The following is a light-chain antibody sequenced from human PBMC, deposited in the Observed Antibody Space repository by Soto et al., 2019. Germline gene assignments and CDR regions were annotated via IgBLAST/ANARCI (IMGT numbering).Light chain of an antibody. CDR2: EVS. V-gene: IGLV2-14*01. J-gene: IGLJ3*02. CDR3: SSYTRSSTRV. Sequence: QSALTQPASVSGSPGQSITISCTGTSSDVGGYNYVSWYQQHPGKAPKLMIYEVSNRPSGVSNRFSGSKSGNTASRTISGLQAEDEADYYCSSYTRSSTRVFGGGTQLTVL. CDR1: SSDVGGYNY.